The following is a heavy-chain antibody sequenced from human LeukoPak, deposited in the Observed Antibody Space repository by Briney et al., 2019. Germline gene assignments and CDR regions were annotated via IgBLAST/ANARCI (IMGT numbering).Heavy chain of an antibody. CDR3: ASSTDLLPFY. Sequence: SETLSLTCTVSGGSISSSSYYWGWIRQPPGKGLEWIGSIYYSGSTYYNPSLKSRVTISVDTSKNQFSLKLSSVTAADTAVYYCASSTDLLPFYWGQGTLVTVSS. CDR2: IYYSGST. CDR1: GGSISSSSYY. V-gene: IGHV4-39*01. D-gene: IGHD2-15*01. J-gene: IGHJ4*02.